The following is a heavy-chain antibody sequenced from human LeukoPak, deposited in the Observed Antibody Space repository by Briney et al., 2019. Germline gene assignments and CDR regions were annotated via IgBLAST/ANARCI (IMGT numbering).Heavy chain of an antibody. CDR2: ISSSSYI. CDR1: GFTFSSYS. D-gene: IGHD3-10*01. V-gene: IGHV3-21*01. J-gene: IGHJ4*02. CDR3: ARAQPGFGEFPLYY. Sequence: GGSLRLSCAASGFTFSSYSMNWVRQAPGKGLEWVSSISSSSYIYYADSVKGRFTISRDNAKNSLYLQMNSLRDEDTAVYYCARAQPGFGEFPLYYWGQGTLVTVSS.